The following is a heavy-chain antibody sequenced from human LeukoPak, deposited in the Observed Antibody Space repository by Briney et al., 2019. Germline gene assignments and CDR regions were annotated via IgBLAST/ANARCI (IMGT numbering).Heavy chain of an antibody. J-gene: IGHJ6*02. Sequence: ASAKVSCKASGYTFTSYDINWVRQATGQGLEWMGWMNPNSGNTGYAQKFQGRVTMTRNTSISTAYMELSSLRSEDTAVYYCARVLSTTTYYYYGMDVWGQGTTVTVSS. CDR1: GYTFTSYD. CDR3: ARVLSTTTYYYYGMDV. D-gene: IGHD2-2*01. CDR2: MNPNSGNT. V-gene: IGHV1-8*01.